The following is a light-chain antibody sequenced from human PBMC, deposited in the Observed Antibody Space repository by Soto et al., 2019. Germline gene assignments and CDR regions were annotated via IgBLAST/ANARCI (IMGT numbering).Light chain of an antibody. CDR2: GAC. V-gene: IGKV3-20*01. CDR3: QHYGPPRYT. J-gene: IGKJ2*01. Sequence: EIVLTQSQGTLSLSPGERATLSCRASQSVSSNFEAWYQQKHGQPPRLIMYGACSRATSIPDRLSGSRSGTDFTLTINILQPEDFAVYYCQHYGPPRYTFGQGTKLEIK. CDR1: QSVSSNF.